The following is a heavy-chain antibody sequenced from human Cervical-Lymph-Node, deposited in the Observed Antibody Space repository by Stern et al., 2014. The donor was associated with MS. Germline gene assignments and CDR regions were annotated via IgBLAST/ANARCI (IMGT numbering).Heavy chain of an antibody. Sequence: QVKLVQSGAEVKKPGSSVKVSCKASGGTLSDYGISWVRQAPGQGLEWMGGIIPMFGTANYAQKFQGRVTITADDSTNTAYMDLSSLTSDDTAVYYCARDGDSSMLGLDVWGQGTTVTVSS. CDR2: IIPMFGTA. CDR1: GGTLSDYG. J-gene: IGHJ6*02. D-gene: IGHD4-17*01. CDR3: ARDGDSSMLGLDV. V-gene: IGHV1-69*01.